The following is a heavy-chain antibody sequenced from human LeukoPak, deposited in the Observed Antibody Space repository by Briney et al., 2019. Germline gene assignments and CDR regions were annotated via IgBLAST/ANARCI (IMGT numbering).Heavy chain of an antibody. D-gene: IGHD1-26*01. V-gene: IGHV5-51*01. Sequence: GESPKISCEVSGHRFTNHWIGWVRQMPGKGLEWMGIINLGDSDTKYSPSFQGQVTISLNESISTAYLQWRSLKASDTAMYYCARRPYSGSPNWFDPWGQGTLVTVSS. CDR1: GHRFTNHW. CDR3: ARRPYSGSPNWFDP. J-gene: IGHJ5*02. CDR2: INLGDSDT.